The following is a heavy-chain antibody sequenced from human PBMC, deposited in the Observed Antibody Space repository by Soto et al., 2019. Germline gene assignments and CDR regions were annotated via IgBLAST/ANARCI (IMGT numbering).Heavy chain of an antibody. J-gene: IGHJ5*01. CDR3: ASPQNDFLTDSYTNFFDS. Sequence: QVQLLQSGAEVRKPGASVKVSCKASGYAFTHYRITWVRQAPGQGPEWMGWISAYNGNRDNAQNLQDSVTMTTDTSTSTAYMELRSLRSDGTAVYYCASPQNDFLTDSYTNFFDSWGQGTLVTVSS. CDR2: ISAYNGNR. CDR1: GYAFTHYR. V-gene: IGHV1-18*01. D-gene: IGHD3-9*01.